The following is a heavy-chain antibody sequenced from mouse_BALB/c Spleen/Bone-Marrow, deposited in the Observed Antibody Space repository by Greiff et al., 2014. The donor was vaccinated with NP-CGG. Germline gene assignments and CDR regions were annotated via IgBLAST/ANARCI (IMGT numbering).Heavy chain of an antibody. V-gene: IGHV1S41*01. CDR1: GYTFTSYW. J-gene: IGHJ4*01. CDR3: ARSYYGRAMDY. D-gene: IGHD1-1*01. Sequence: DLVKPGASVKLSCKASGYTFTSYWINWIKQRPGQGLEWIGRIAPGSGSTYYDEMFKGKATLTVDTSSSTAYIQLSSLSSEDSAVYFCARSYYGRAMDYCGQGTSVTVSS. CDR2: IAPGSGST.